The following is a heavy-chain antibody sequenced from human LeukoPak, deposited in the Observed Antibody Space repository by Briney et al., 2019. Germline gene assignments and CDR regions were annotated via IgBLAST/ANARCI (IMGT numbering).Heavy chain of an antibody. CDR2: IYHSGST. CDR3: ASFNGSGSYYGDY. V-gene: IGHV4-30-2*01. CDR1: GGSISSGGYS. J-gene: IGHJ4*02. Sequence: PSETLSLTCPVSGGSISSGGYSWSWIRQPPGKGLEWIGYIYHSGSTYYNPSLKSRVTISVDRSKNQFSLKLSSVTAADTAVYYCASFNGSGSYYGDYWGQGTLVTVSS. D-gene: IGHD3-10*01.